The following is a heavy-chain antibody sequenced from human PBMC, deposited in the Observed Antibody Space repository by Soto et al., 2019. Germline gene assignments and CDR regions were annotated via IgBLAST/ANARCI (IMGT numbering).Heavy chain of an antibody. CDR1: GFTFSSYW. D-gene: IGHD1-1*01. J-gene: IGHJ4*02. CDR3: PKLTPPDDY. V-gene: IGHV3-74*01. Sequence: PGGSLRLSCAASGFTFSSYWMHWFRQAPGKGLVWVSRIKTDGSSTNYADSVKGRFTISRDNAKNTLYLQMNSLRAEDTAVYYFPKLTPPDDYCGQTLLVTVS. CDR2: IKTDGSST.